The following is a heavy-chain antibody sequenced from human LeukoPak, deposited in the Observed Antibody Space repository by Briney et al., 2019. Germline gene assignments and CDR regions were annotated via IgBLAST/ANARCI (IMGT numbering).Heavy chain of an antibody. CDR3: ARRPYSSTWYYFDY. D-gene: IGHD6-13*01. CDR1: GYNFASYW. Sequence: GESLKISCKGSGYNFASYWIAWVRQMPGKGLEWMGIIYPGDSDTRYSPSFQGQVTISADKSISTAYLQWSSPKASDAAMYYCARRPYSSTWYYFDYWGQGTLVTVSS. V-gene: IGHV5-51*01. J-gene: IGHJ4*02. CDR2: IYPGDSDT.